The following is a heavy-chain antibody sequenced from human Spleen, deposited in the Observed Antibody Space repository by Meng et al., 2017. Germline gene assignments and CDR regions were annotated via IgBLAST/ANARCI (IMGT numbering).Heavy chain of an antibody. V-gene: IGHV4-34*01. CDR2: INHSGST. CDR1: GGSFSDYY. J-gene: IGHJ4*02. Sequence: QVQLQQWGPRLLQPSETLSLTCVVSGGSFSDYYWSWIRQPPGKGLEWIGEINHSGSTNYNPSLESRATISVDTSQNNLSLKLSSVTAADSAVYYCARGRRTTYIAAAGGWSDYWGQGTLVTVSS. CDR3: ARGRRTTYIAAAGGWSDY. D-gene: IGHD6-13*01.